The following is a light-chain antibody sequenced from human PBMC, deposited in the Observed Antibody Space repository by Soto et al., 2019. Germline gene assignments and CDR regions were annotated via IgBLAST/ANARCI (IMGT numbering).Light chain of an antibody. CDR3: SSYTSNSTVV. CDR1: SSDVGGYNY. V-gene: IGLV2-14*01. Sequence: QSALTQPASVSGSPGQSITISCTGTSSDVGGYNYVSWYQQHPGKAPKLMIYDVSNRPSELSNRFSGSKSGNTASLTISGLQAEDEADYYCSSYTSNSTVVFGGGTKLTVL. J-gene: IGLJ2*01. CDR2: DVS.